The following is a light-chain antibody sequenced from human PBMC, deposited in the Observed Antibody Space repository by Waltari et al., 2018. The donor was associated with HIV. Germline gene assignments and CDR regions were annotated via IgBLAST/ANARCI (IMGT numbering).Light chain of an antibody. CDR1: SDHMGSYNP. CDR3: CSYTRKISVA. Sequence: QPALTQPPSVARPPGHSITTTLTRTSDHMGSYNPASWYQQHTDEPPKLIIFEVRKRPSGVSGRFSGSKAGNTASLTITGLQSDDEADYYCCSYTRKISVAFGGGTRVTV. V-gene: IGLV2-14*03. J-gene: IGLJ2*01. CDR2: EVR.